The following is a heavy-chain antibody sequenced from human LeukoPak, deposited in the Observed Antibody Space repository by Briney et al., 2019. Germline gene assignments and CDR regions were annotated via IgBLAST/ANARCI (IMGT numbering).Heavy chain of an antibody. V-gene: IGHV3-23*01. CDR2: ISGSGGST. CDR1: GFTFSSYA. D-gene: IGHD3-3*01. J-gene: IGHJ4*02. CDR3: AKDVYDFWSGCTYPPFDY. Sequence: GGSLRLSCAASGFTFSSYAMSWVRQAPGKGLEWVSAISGSGGSTYYADSVKGRFTISRDNSKNTLYLQMNSLRAEDTAVYYCAKDVYDFWSGCTYPPFDYWGQGTLVTVSS.